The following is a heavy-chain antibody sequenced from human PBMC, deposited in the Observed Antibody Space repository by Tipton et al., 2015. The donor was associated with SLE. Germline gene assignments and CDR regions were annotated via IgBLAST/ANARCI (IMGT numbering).Heavy chain of an antibody. Sequence: QLVQSGAEVKKPGASVKVSCKTSGYSFIGYFIHWVRQAPGQGLEWMGWINPDSGVTNYAQKFQGRVTMTRDTSITTAYMDLTNLRSDDTAVYYCARDRAVIYGSGTSTSPGWFDPWGQGTLVTVSS. CDR1: GYSFIGYF. V-gene: IGHV1-2*02. CDR3: ARDRAVIYGSGTSTSPGWFDP. CDR2: INPDSGVT. D-gene: IGHD3-10*01. J-gene: IGHJ5*02.